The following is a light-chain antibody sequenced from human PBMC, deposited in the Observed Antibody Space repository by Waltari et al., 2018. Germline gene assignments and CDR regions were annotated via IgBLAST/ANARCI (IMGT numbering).Light chain of an antibody. Sequence: SYILTQPPSVSVAPGQTARVTCGGNNIGTKSCHWYQQKPGRAPVPVVSVDRDRPSGIPERFSGSTSGNTATLTISRVEVEDEADYYCQVWDSITVVFGGGTKLIVL. V-gene: IGLV3-21*02. J-gene: IGLJ2*01. CDR3: QVWDSITVV. CDR2: VDR. CDR1: NIGTKS.